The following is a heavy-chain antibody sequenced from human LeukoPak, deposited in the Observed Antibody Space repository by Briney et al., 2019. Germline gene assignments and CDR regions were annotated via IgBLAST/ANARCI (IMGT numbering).Heavy chain of an antibody. D-gene: IGHD3-3*01. V-gene: IGHV1-18*01. J-gene: IGHJ5*02. Sequence: ASVKVSCKASGYIFTSYGISWVRQAPGQGLEWMGWISAYNGNTNYAQKLQGRVTMTTDTSTSTAYMELRSLRSDDTAVYYCARLSGFTASNDFWSGYHLNWFDPWGQGTLVTVSS. CDR2: ISAYNGNT. CDR3: ARLSGFTASNDFWSGYHLNWFDP. CDR1: GYIFTSYG.